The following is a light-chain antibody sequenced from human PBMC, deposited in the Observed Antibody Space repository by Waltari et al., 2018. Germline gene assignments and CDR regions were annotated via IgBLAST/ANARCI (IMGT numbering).Light chain of an antibody. CDR1: SSNIGSTT. CDR2: NDN. V-gene: IGLV1-44*01. Sequence: QSVLTQPPSASGTPGQRVTISCAGGSSNIGSTTVNWYQTLPGTAPNLLIYNDNQRPSGVPDRFSGSKSGTSASLAISGLQSEDEVDYYCAAWDDSLNGQVFGGGTKLTVL. J-gene: IGLJ3*02. CDR3: AAWDDSLNGQV.